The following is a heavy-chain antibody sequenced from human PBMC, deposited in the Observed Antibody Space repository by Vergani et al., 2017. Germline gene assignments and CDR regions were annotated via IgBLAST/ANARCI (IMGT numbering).Heavy chain of an antibody. V-gene: IGHV4-59*01. D-gene: IGHD3-10*01. J-gene: IGHJ5*02. CDR3: GRVADFYGLGSRLLDL. CDR1: GGSMSGYY. CDR2: MYHSGST. Sequence: QVRLQESGPGLVKPSETLSLTCSVSGGSMSGYYWSWIRQPPGKELGWIGYMYHSGSTNYNPPLGTRVTISGDTSTNQFSLKLNSVTAADTAVYYCGRVADFYGLGSRLLDLWGQGILVTVSS.